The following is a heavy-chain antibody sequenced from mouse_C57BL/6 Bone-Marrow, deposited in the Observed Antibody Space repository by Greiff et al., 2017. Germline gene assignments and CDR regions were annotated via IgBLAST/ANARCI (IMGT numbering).Heavy chain of an antibody. D-gene: IGHD3-2*02. CDR3: GRMGGSGCYLYY. V-gene: IGHV10-1*01. Sequence: EVMLMESGGGLVQPKRSLKLSCAASGFSFSAYAMDWVRQAPGKGLEWVARIRNKSNNYATFYADSVKDRFTISRDDSVSMLYLQMNNLKNEDTAMYYCGRMGGSGCYLYYGGQGTTLTVSA. J-gene: IGHJ2*01. CDR2: IRNKSNNYAT. CDR1: GFSFSAYA.